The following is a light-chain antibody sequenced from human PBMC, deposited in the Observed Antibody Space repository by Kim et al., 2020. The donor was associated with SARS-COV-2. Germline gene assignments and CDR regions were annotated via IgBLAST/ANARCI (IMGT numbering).Light chain of an antibody. CDR2: SNS. Sequence: GQRVTISCSGSGSNIGSNTVDWYQHLPETAPKLLIDSNSQRPSGVPGRFSGSKSGTSASLAISGRQSEDEADYYCAAWDGSLNTYLFGTGTKVTVL. J-gene: IGLJ1*01. V-gene: IGLV1-44*01. CDR1: GSNIGSNT. CDR3: AAWDGSLNTYL.